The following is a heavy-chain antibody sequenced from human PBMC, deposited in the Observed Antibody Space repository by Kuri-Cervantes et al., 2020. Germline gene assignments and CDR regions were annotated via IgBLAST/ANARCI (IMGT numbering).Heavy chain of an antibody. CDR2: IYYSGST. D-gene: IGHD2-2*01. Sequence: GSLRLSCTVSGGSINSYYWSWIRQPPGKGLEWIGYIYYSGSTNYNPSLKSRVTISVDTSKNQFSLKLSSVTAADTAVYYCARAPVTYCSSTSCYGGWFDPWGQGTLVTVSS. V-gene: IGHV4-59*01. J-gene: IGHJ5*02. CDR3: ARAPVTYCSSTSCYGGWFDP. CDR1: GGSINSYY.